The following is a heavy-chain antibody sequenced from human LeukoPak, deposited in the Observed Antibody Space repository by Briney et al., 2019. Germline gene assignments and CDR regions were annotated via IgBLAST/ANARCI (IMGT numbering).Heavy chain of an antibody. D-gene: IGHD2-15*01. CDR3: ARENWYLDN. CDR2: MNTDGRNI. V-gene: IGHV3-74*01. CDR1: GFTFRTYW. Sequence: GGSLRLSCAASGFTFRTYWMHWVRQVPGKGLVWVSRMNTDGRNIGYADSVKGRFTISRDNARNTLYLQMNSLRAEDTAVYYCARENWYLDNWGQGTLVTVSS. J-gene: IGHJ4*02.